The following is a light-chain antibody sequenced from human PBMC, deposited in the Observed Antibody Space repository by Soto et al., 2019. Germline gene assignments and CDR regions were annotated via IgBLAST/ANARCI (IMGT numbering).Light chain of an antibody. CDR1: SSDIGAYNF. CDR2: EGS. J-gene: IGLJ3*02. Sequence: QSVLTQPPSASGSPGQSVTISCTGTSSDIGAYNFVSWYQQHPGKAPKLMIYEGSKRPSGVSNRFSGSKSGNTASLTISGLQAEDEADYYCCSYAGSSTFVVFGGGTKLTVL. V-gene: IGLV2-23*03. CDR3: CSYAGSSTFVV.